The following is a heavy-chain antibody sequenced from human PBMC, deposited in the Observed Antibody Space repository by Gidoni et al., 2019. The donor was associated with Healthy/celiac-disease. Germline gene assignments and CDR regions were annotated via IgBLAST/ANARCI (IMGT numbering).Heavy chain of an antibody. CDR2: ISSSSSYI. D-gene: IGHD6-19*01. Sequence: EVQLVESGGGLVKPGGSLRLSCAASGFTFSSYSMNWVRQAPGKGLEWVSSISSSSSYIYYADSVKGRFTISRDNAKNSLYLQMNSLRAEDTAVYYCARDSGQWLVPPHKNNWFDPWGQGTLVTVSS. CDR1: GFTFSSYS. CDR3: ARDSGQWLVPPHKNNWFDP. J-gene: IGHJ5*02. V-gene: IGHV3-21*01.